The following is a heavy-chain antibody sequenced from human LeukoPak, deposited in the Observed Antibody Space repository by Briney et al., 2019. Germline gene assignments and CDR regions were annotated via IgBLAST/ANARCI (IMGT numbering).Heavy chain of an antibody. Sequence: GRSLRLSCAASGFTFSSYGMHWVRQAPGKGLEWVAVISYDGSNKYYADSVKGRFTISRDNSKNTLYLQMNSLRAEDTAVYYCAKDQSAVPALCMDVWGQGTTVTVPS. D-gene: IGHD2-2*01. CDR1: GFTFSSYG. J-gene: IGHJ6*02. CDR2: ISYDGSNK. CDR3: AKDQSAVPALCMDV. V-gene: IGHV3-30*18.